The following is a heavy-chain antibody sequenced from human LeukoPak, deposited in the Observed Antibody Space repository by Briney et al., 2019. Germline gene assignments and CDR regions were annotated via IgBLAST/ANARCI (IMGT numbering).Heavy chain of an antibody. Sequence: SETLSLTCAVYGGSFSGYYWSWIRQPPGKGLEWIGEINHSGSTNYNPSLKSRVTISVDTSKNQFSLKLSSVTAADTAVYYCARITDLSVATDYWGQGTLVTVSS. D-gene: IGHD6-19*01. CDR3: ARITDLSVATDY. CDR1: GGSFSGYY. CDR2: INHSGST. V-gene: IGHV4-34*01. J-gene: IGHJ4*02.